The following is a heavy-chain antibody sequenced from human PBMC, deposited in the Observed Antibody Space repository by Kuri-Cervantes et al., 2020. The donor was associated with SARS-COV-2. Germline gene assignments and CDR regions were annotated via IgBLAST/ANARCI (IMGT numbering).Heavy chain of an antibody. CDR3: AHSGYYDSSGYYYPYYFDY. V-gene: IGHV2-5*01. Sequence: SGPTLVKPTQTLTLTCTFSGFSLSTSGVGVGWIRQPPGKALEWLALFYWNDDKRYSPSLKSRLTITKDTSKNQVVLTMTNMDPVDTATYYCAHSGYYDSSGYYYPYYFDYWGQGTLVTVSS. D-gene: IGHD3-22*01. J-gene: IGHJ4*02. CDR2: FYWNDDK. CDR1: GFSLSTSGVG.